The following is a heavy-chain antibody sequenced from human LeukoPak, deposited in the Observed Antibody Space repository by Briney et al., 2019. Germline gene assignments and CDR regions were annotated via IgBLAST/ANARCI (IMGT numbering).Heavy chain of an antibody. D-gene: IGHD3-3*01. Sequence: GGSLRLSCAASGFTVSSNYMSWVRQAPGKGLVWVSRINSDGRSTNYADSVKGRFTISRDNAKNTLYLQMNSLGAEDTAVYYCARDYDFDDYWGQGTLVTVSS. CDR2: INSDGRST. CDR3: ARDYDFDDY. CDR1: GFTVSSNY. J-gene: IGHJ4*02. V-gene: IGHV3-74*01.